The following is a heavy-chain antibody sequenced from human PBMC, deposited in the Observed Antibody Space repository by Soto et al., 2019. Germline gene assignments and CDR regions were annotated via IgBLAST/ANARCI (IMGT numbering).Heavy chain of an antibody. V-gene: IGHV4-31*03. CDR1: GGSISSGGYY. CDR2: IYYSGST. Sequence: QVRLQESGPGLVKPSQTLSLTCTVSGGSISSGGYYWNWIRQHPGKGLEWIGYIYYSGSTNYNPSLKSRITISVDTSKTQFSLNLNSVTAADTAVYYCARVGSGTNFYYGMDVWGQGTTVTVSS. J-gene: IGHJ6*02. D-gene: IGHD3-10*01. CDR3: ARVGSGTNFYYGMDV.